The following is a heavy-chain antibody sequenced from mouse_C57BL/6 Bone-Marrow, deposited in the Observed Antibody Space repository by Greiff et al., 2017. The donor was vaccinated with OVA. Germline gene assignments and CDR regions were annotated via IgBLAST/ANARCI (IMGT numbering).Heavy chain of an antibody. CDR2: ISYDGSN. V-gene: IGHV3-6*01. CDR1: GYSITSGYY. Sequence: ESGPGLVKPSQSLSLTCSVTGYSITSGYYWNWIRQFPGNKLEWMGYISYDGSNNYNPSLKNRISITRDTSKNHFFLKLNSVTTEDTATYYCAREHFDYWGQGTTLTVSS. CDR3: AREHFDY. J-gene: IGHJ2*01.